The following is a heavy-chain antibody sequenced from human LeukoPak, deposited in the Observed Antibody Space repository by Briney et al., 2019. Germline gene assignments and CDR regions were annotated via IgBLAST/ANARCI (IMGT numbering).Heavy chain of an antibody. J-gene: IGHJ4*02. V-gene: IGHV3-23*01. CDR1: GFTFSSYA. CDR2: ISGSGGST. CDR3: AKDSDYYDSSGYYQD. Sequence: GGSLRLSWAASGFTFSSYAMSWVRQAPGKGLEWVSAISGSGGSTYYADSVKGRFTISRDNSKNTLYLQMNSLRAEDTAVYYCAKDSDYYDSSGYYQDWGQGTLVTVSS. D-gene: IGHD3-22*01.